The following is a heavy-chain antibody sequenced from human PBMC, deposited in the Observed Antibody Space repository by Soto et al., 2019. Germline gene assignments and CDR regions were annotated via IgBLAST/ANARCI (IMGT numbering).Heavy chain of an antibody. D-gene: IGHD1-26*01. CDR2: ISGSGGST. V-gene: IGHV3-23*01. J-gene: IGHJ4*02. Sequence: GGSLKLSCASYGFTFCSYAISWVRQAPGKGLDWVSAISGSGGSTFYADFVKGRFTISRDNSKNTLYLQMNSLRAEDTAVYYCAKDWGGSYSWGQGT. CDR1: GFTFCSYA. CDR3: AKDWGGSYS.